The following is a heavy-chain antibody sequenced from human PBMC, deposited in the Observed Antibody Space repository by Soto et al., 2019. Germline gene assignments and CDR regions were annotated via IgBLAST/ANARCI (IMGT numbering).Heavy chain of an antibody. D-gene: IGHD3-22*01. J-gene: IGHJ6*02. CDR1: GYTFTPYP. CDR3: AREGSSGVYDL. CDR2: INAGTGKT. Sequence: ASVKVSCKASGYTFTPYPIHWVRQAPGQRLEWMGWINAGTGKTKFAQKFEGRVTITRDTSASTVYMELTSLRSEDTAVFYCAREGSSGVYDLWGQGTTVTVSS. V-gene: IGHV1-3*01.